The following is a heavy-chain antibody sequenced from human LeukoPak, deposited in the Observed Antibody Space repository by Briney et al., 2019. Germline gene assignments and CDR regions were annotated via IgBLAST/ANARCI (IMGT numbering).Heavy chain of an antibody. CDR2: IYYSGST. D-gene: IGHD1-26*01. CDR1: GGSISSSSYY. V-gene: IGHV4-39*01. Sequence: PSETLSLTCTVSGGSISSSSYYWGWIRQPPGKGLEWIGSIYYSGSTYYNPSLKSRVTISVDTSKNQFSLKLSSVTAADTAVYYCATQLGARFDPWGQGTLVTVSP. J-gene: IGHJ5*02. CDR3: ATQLGARFDP.